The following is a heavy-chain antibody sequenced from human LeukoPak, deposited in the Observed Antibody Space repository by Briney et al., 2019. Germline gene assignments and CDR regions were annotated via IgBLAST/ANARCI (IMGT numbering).Heavy chain of an antibody. CDR1: GFTFSRYW. CDR3: ARFTQAAVDY. J-gene: IGHJ4*02. CDR2: IYYSGST. V-gene: IGHV4-59*01. Sequence: GSLRLSCAASGFTFSRYWMSWVRQVPGKGLEWIGYIYYSGSTNYNPSLKSRVTISVDTSKNQFSLKLSSVTAADTAVYYCARFTQAAVDYWGQGTLVTVSS. D-gene: IGHD2-15*01.